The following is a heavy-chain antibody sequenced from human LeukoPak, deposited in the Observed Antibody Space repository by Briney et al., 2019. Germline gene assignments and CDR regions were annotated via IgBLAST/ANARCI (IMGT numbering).Heavy chain of an antibody. J-gene: IGHJ3*02. CDR1: GFSFSNYN. V-gene: IGHV3-21*01. Sequence: GGSLRLSCAASGFSFSNYNMNWVRQAPGKGREWVSSISSGTSYIYYADSVKGRFTISRDNAKNSLYLQMNSLRVEDTAVYYCARRLKAATGDAFDIWGQGAMVTVSS. CDR2: ISSGTSYI. D-gene: IGHD6-13*01. CDR3: ARRLKAATGDAFDI.